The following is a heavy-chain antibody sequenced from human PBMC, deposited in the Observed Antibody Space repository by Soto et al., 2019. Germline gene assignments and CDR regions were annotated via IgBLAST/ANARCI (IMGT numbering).Heavy chain of an antibody. Sequence: GGSLRLSCAVPKFTFGDYWMSWVRQAPGKGLEWISNIKQDGSDKNYADSVKGRFTISRDNADNSMYLQMNSLRAEDTAVYYCASLSYGQLRYFDNWGQGTLVTVSS. D-gene: IGHD4-17*01. CDR2: IKQDGSDK. CDR3: ASLSYGQLRYFDN. CDR1: KFTFGDYW. V-gene: IGHV3-7*01. J-gene: IGHJ4*02.